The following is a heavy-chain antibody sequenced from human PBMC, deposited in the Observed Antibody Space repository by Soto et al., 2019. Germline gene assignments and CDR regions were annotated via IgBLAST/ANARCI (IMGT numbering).Heavy chain of an antibody. CDR3: ARGYSSSSAHAFDI. V-gene: IGHV1-69*06. CDR1: GGTFSSYA. CDR2: IIPIFGTA. J-gene: IGHJ3*02. Sequence: ASVKVSCKASGGTFSSYAIGWVRQAPGQGLEWMGGIIPIFGTANYAQKFQGRVTITADKSTSTAYMELSSLRSEDTAVYYCARGYSSSSAHAFDIWGQGTMVTVSS. D-gene: IGHD6-6*01.